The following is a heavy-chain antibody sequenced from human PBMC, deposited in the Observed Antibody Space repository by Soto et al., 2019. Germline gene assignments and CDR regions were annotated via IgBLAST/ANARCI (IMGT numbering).Heavy chain of an antibody. Sequence: SETLSLTCTVSGGSISSYYWSWIRQPPGKGLEWIGYIYYSGSTNYNPSLKSRVTISVDTSKNQFSLKLSSVTAADTAVYYCARDEAGYYSWFAPWGQGTLVTVSS. CDR1: GGSISSYY. D-gene: IGHD3-9*01. J-gene: IGHJ5*02. CDR2: IYYSGST. V-gene: IGHV4-59*01. CDR3: ARDEAGYYSWFAP.